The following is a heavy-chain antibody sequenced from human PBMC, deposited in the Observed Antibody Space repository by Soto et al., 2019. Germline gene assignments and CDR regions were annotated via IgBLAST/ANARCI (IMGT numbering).Heavy chain of an antibody. D-gene: IGHD3-10*01. J-gene: IGHJ6*02. CDR3: AKVLAVRVNYYYDGMYV. V-gene: IGHV3-9*01. CDR2: ISWNSGSI. CDR1: GFTFADYA. Sequence: EVQLVESGGGLVQAGRSLRLSCAASGFTFADYAMHWVRKAPGKGLEWVSGISWNSGSIGYADSVKGRFTISRDNAKKSLYWQLNSLRAEDTGVYYGAKVLAVRVNYYYDGMYVLGQGNTVTVFS.